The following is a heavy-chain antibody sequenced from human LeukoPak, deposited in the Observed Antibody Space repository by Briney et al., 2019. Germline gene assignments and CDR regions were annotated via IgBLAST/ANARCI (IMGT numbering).Heavy chain of an antibody. CDR1: GYTFTSYD. CDR3: ARGWELRYYYYYGMDV. V-gene: IGHV1-8*01. Sequence: ASVKVSCKASGYTFTSYDINWVRQATGQGLEWMGWMNPNSGNTGYAQKFQGRVTMTRNTSISTAYMELSSLRSEDTAVYYCARGWELRYYYYYGMDVWGQGTTVTASS. J-gene: IGHJ6*02. CDR2: MNPNSGNT. D-gene: IGHD1-26*01.